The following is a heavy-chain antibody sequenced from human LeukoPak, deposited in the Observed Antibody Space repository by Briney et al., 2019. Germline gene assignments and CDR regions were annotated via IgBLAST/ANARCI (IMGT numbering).Heavy chain of an antibody. V-gene: IGHV4-38-2*01. J-gene: IGHJ4*02. Sequence: SETLSLTCAVSGYSISSGYYWGWIRQPPGQGPEWIGSIYHSGSTYYNPSLKSRVTISVDTSKNQFSLKLSSVTAADTAVYYCARQGPYNTIFGVVIKRGDFDYWGQGTLVTVSS. CDR2: IYHSGST. CDR1: GYSISSGYY. D-gene: IGHD3-3*01. CDR3: ARQGPYNTIFGVVIKRGDFDY.